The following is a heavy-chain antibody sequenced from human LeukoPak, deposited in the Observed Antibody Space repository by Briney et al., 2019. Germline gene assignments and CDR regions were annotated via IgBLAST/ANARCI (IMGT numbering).Heavy chain of an antibody. CDR2: ISYDGSNK. Sequence: GGSLRLSCAASGFTFSNYAVLWVRQAPGKGLEWVAVISYDGSNKYYADSVKGRFIISRDNSRNTLYLQMNGLRDEDTAVYYCARRSGGLDTSFDFWGQGTLVTVSS. CDR1: GFTFSNYA. CDR3: ARRSGGLDTSFDF. D-gene: IGHD3-10*01. V-gene: IGHV3-30-3*01. J-gene: IGHJ4*02.